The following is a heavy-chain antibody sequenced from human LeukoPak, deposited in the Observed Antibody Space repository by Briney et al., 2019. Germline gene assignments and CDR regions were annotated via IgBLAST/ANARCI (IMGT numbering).Heavy chain of an antibody. CDR1: GGSFSGYY. V-gene: IGHV4-34*01. Sequence: KASETLSLTCAVYGGSFSGYYWSWIRQPPGKGLEWIGEINHSGSTNYNPSLKSRVTISVDTSKNQFSLKLSSVTAADTAVYYCARVKVAGYYCYYGMDVWGQGTTVTVSS. CDR3: ARVKVAGYYCYYGMDV. D-gene: IGHD6-19*01. J-gene: IGHJ6*02. CDR2: INHSGST.